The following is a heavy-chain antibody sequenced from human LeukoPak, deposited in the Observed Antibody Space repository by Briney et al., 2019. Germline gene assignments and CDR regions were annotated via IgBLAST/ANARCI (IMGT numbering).Heavy chain of an antibody. CDR1: GFTFNSYA. V-gene: IGHV3-23*01. J-gene: IGHJ4*02. CDR2: ISGSDGRT. CDR3: ARDRYNSY. Sequence: PGGSLRLSCAAAGFTFNSYAMSWVRQAPGKGLEWVSTISGSDGRTYYADSVKGRFTISRDNSKNTVFLHMSSLRTEDTAVYYCARDRYNSYWGQGTLVTVSS. D-gene: IGHD2-2*02.